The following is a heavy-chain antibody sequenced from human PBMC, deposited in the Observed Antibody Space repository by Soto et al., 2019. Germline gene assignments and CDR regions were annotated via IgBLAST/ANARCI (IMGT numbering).Heavy chain of an antibody. CDR2: IWYDGSNK. CDR1: GFTFSSYG. J-gene: IGHJ4*02. Sequence: GGSLRLSCAASGFTFSSYGMHWVRQAPGKGLEWVAVIWYDGSNKYYADSVKGRFTISRDNSKNTLYLQMNSLRAEDTAVYYCARGEDTAMAFDYWGQGTLVTVSS. V-gene: IGHV3-33*01. CDR3: ARGEDTAMAFDY. D-gene: IGHD5-18*01.